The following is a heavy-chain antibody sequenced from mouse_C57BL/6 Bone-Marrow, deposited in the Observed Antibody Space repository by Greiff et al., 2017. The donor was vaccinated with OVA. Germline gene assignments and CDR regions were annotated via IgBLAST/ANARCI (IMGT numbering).Heavy chain of an antibody. CDR3: ARPPNRGSSSHWYFDV. CDR2: IDPSDSYT. V-gene: IGHV1-69*01. J-gene: IGHJ1*03. CDR1: GYTFTSYW. Sequence: QVQLQQPGAELVMPGASVKLSCKASGYTFTSYWMHWVKQRPGQGLEWIGEIDPSDSYTNYNQKFKGKSTLTVDKSSSTAYMQLSSLTSEDSAVYYCARPPNRGSSSHWYFDVWGTGTTVTVSS. D-gene: IGHD1-1*01.